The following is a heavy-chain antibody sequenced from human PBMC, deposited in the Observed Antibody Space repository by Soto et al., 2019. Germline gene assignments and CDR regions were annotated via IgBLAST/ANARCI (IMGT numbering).Heavy chain of an antibody. Sequence: QVQLQESGPGLVKPSETLSLTCTVSGGSISSYYWSWIRQPPGKGLEWIGYIYYSGSTNYNPSLKSRVTISVDTSKNQFSLKLSSVTAADTAVYYCARISGDCSSTSCYVPNLGPYFDYWGQGTLVTVSS. D-gene: IGHD2-2*01. CDR3: ARISGDCSSTSCYVPNLGPYFDY. CDR1: GGSISSYY. CDR2: IYYSGST. V-gene: IGHV4-59*01. J-gene: IGHJ4*02.